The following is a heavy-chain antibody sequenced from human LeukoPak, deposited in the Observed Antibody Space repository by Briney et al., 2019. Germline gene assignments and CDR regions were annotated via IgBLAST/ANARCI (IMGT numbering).Heavy chain of an antibody. CDR1: GFTFSVYG. Sequence: PGGSLRLSCSASGFTFSVYGMHWVRQAPGKGLEWVAVISYDGKNKYYTDSVKGRFTISRDNSKNTLYLQMNNLRAEDTAVYYCAKSLVVTTIGPLDSWGQGTLVTVSA. CDR2: ISYDGKNK. V-gene: IGHV3-30*18. CDR3: AKSLVVTTIGPLDS. J-gene: IGHJ4*02. D-gene: IGHD2-21*02.